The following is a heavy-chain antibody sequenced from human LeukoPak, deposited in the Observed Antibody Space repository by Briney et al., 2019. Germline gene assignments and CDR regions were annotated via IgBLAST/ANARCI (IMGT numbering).Heavy chain of an antibody. CDR1: GFTFTNYA. D-gene: IGHD3-3*01. Sequence: QPGGSLRLSCAASGFTFTNYAINWVRQAPGKGLEWVSVISASGGSTDYADSVKGRFTISRDNSKNTLYLQMNSLRAEDTAVYYCARVADFWSGYWGYDYWGQGTLVTVSS. CDR3: ARVADFWSGYWGYDY. CDR2: ISASGGST. J-gene: IGHJ4*02. V-gene: IGHV3-23*01.